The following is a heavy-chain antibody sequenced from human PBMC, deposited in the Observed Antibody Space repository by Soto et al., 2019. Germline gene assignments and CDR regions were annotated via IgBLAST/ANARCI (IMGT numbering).Heavy chain of an antibody. J-gene: IGHJ4*02. Sequence: AGGSLRLSCAASGFTFSSYSMNWVRQAPGKGLEWVSSISSSSSYIYYADSVKGRFTISRDNAKNSLYLQMNSLRAEDTAVYYCARDPSPFYCSGGSCHYYFDYWGQGTLVTVSS. CDR2: ISSSSSYI. D-gene: IGHD2-15*01. V-gene: IGHV3-21*01. CDR3: ARDPSPFYCSGGSCHYYFDY. CDR1: GFTFSSYS.